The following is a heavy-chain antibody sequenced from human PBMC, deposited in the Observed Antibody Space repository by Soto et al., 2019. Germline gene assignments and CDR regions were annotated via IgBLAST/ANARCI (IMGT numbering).Heavy chain of an antibody. V-gene: IGHV4-31*03. J-gene: IGHJ4*02. Sequence: SENLSLTCTVSGGSISSGGYYWSWIRQHPGKGLEWIGYIYYSGSTYYNPSLKSRVTISVDTSKNQFSLKLSSVTAADTAVYYCARGTGSSLGGFDYWGQGTLVTVSS. CDR1: GGSISSGGYY. CDR3: ARGTGSSLGGFDY. D-gene: IGHD6-6*01. CDR2: IYYSGST.